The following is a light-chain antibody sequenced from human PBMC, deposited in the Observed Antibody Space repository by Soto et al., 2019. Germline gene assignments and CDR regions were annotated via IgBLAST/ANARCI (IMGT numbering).Light chain of an antibody. CDR1: QGISNY. CDR2: AAS. J-gene: IGKJ1*01. V-gene: IGKV1-27*01. Sequence: DIPMTQSPSSLSASVGDRVTITCRASQGISNYLAWYQQNPGKVPKLLIYAASTLQSGVPPRFSGSGSGTDFTLTISSLQPEDVATYYCQKYNSAPRTFGQGTKVEIK. CDR3: QKYNSAPRT.